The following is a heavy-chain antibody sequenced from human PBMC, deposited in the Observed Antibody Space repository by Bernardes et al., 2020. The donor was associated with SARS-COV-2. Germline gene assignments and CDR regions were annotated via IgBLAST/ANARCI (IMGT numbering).Heavy chain of an antibody. J-gene: IGHJ6*02. CDR3: ASPTTTQTAHYYNYGMDV. CDR1: GFVVNSNY. CDR2: IYSGYGT. Sequence: GSLRLSCVASGFVVNSNYMTWVRQAPGKGLECISLIYSGYGTYYADSVKGRFSIVTDTSNNTLYLQMNDLRVEDTAVYYCASPTTTQTAHYYNYGMDVWGQGAAVTVSS. D-gene: IGHD3-10*01. V-gene: IGHV3-53*01.